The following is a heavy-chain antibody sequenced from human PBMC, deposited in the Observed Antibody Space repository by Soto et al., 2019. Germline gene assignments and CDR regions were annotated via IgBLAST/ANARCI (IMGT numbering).Heavy chain of an antibody. Sequence: QVQLQESGPGLVKPSETLSLTCTVSGVSVNSGSFYWAWIRQPPGKGLEWIGFGSYSGTTNYKPSRKSRVTISVDTSRIQISLTVTSLTAADTAVYYCARGATVTQYDYWGQGTLVTVSS. CDR1: GVSVNSGSFY. J-gene: IGHJ4*02. CDR3: ARGATVTQYDY. D-gene: IGHD4-17*01. V-gene: IGHV4-61*01. CDR2: GSYSGTT.